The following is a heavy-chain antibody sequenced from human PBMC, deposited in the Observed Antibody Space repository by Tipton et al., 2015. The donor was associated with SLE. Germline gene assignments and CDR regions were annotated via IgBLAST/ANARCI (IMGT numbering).Heavy chain of an antibody. CDR3: ATEDWFRSSL. CDR2: IREDGREN. CDR1: GFTFSLYW. D-gene: IGHD3/OR15-3a*01. Sequence: SLRLSCTASGFTFSLYWMTWVRQAPGRGLEWVANIREDGRENYYLDSVRGRFSISRDNAKNSLYLQMNSLRVEDTAVYYCATEDWFRSSLWGQGTLVTVSS. V-gene: IGHV3-7*04. J-gene: IGHJ4*02.